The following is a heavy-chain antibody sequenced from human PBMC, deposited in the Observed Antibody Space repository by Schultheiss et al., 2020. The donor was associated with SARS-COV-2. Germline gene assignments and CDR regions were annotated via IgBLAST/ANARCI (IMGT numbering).Heavy chain of an antibody. V-gene: IGHV3-21*01. D-gene: IGHD4-17*01. CDR2: ISSSSSYI. CDR3: ARGYGDYGPFDY. Sequence: GGSLRLSCAASGFTFSSYAMHWVRQAPGKGLEWVSSISSSSSYIYYADSVKGRFTISRDNSGSTLYLQMNSLRAEDTAVYYCARGYGDYGPFDYWGQGTLVTVSS. CDR1: GFTFSSYA. J-gene: IGHJ4*02.